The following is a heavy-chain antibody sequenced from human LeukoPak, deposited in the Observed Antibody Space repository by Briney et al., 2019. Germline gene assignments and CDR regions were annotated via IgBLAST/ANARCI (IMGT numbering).Heavy chain of an antibody. J-gene: IGHJ4*02. V-gene: IGHV1-2*02. CDR3: ARGSPYYYDSSGYYYGDY. Sequence: ASVKVSCMASGYTFTGYYMHWVRQAPGQGLEWMGWINPNSGGTNYAQKFQGRVTMTRDTSISTAYMELSRLRSDDTAVYYCARGSPYYYDSSGYYYGDYWGQGTLATVSS. CDR1: GYTFTGYY. D-gene: IGHD3-22*01. CDR2: INPNSGGT.